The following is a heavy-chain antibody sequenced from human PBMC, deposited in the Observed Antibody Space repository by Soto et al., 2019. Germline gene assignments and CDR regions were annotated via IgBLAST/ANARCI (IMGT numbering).Heavy chain of an antibody. J-gene: IGHJ4*02. Sequence: QVHLVQSGAEVKKPGASVKISCKAAGYTFTSFPMHWVRQAPGRRLEWMGWFNAGSGYTKYSQKFQGRVTITRDTSASTAYMELSSLRSEDTAVYYCTTDSYGDFDYWGQGTLVTVSS. D-gene: IGHD5-18*01. CDR3: TTDSYGDFDY. V-gene: IGHV1-3*01. CDR1: GYTFTSFP. CDR2: FNAGSGYT.